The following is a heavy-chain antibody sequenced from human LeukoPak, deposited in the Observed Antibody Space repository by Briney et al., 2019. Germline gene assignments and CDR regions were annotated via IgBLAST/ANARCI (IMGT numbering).Heavy chain of an antibody. Sequence: SETLSLTCAVYGGSFSGYYWSWIRQPPGKGLEWIGEINHSGSTNYNPSLKSRVTISVDTSKNQFSLKLSSVTAADTAVYYCASETGVYFASWGQGTLVTVSS. J-gene: IGHJ4*02. CDR3: ASETGVYFAS. CDR1: GGSFSGYY. CDR2: INHSGST. V-gene: IGHV4-34*01. D-gene: IGHD3-10*01.